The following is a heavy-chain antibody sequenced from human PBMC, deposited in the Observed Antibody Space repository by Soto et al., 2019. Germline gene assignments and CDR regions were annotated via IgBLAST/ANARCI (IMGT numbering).Heavy chain of an antibody. Sequence: EVQLLESGGGLIQPGGSLRLSCAAYGFTFSSHAMRWVRQAPGKGLEWVSAISGSGGRPYYADSVKGRFPIARDDSKNTLYLQMNSLRAEDTALYYCAKACDWYFCCMDVWGKGTTVTVSS. V-gene: IGHV3-23*01. CDR3: AKACDWYFCCMDV. CDR1: GFTFSSHA. CDR2: ISGSGGRP. J-gene: IGHJ6*03. D-gene: IGHD3-9*01.